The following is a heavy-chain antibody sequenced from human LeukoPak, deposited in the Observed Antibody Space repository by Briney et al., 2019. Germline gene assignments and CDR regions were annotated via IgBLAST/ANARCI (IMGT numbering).Heavy chain of an antibody. CDR2: MSGSGGRT. CDR3: AKNLGSGTYSAFDI. D-gene: IGHD3-10*01. CDR1: GFTFNSYA. V-gene: IGHV3-23*01. Sequence: GGSLRLSCAASGFTFNSYAMSWVRQAPGKGLEWVSGMSGSGGRTTYADSVKGRSTIARDTSKSTLYLQMNSLRAEDTAIYYCAKNLGSGTYSAFDIWGQGTMVIVSS. J-gene: IGHJ3*02.